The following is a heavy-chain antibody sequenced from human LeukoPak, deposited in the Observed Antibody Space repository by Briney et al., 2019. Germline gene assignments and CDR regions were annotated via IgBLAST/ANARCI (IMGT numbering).Heavy chain of an antibody. J-gene: IGHJ4*02. CDR1: GDSFSSNSAA. Sequence: SQTLSLTCAISGDSFSSNSAAWNWIRQSPSRGLEWLGRTYCRSKWYNDYAVSVKSRIVINPDTSKNQFSLQLSSVTPEDTAVYYCTRDGIRVLDYWGQGILVTVSS. D-gene: IGHD1-1*01. CDR3: TRDGIRVLDY. V-gene: IGHV6-1*01. CDR2: TYCRSKWYN.